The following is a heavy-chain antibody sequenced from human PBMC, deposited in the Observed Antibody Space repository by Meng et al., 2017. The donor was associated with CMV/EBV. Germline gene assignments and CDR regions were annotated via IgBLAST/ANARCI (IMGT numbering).Heavy chain of an antibody. J-gene: IGHJ6*02. CDR3: ARVRNSKTYDFWSSKNVGPMDV. V-gene: IGHV1-8*03. CDR2: MNPNSGNT. Sequence: ASVKVSCKASGYTFTSYDINWVRQATGQGLEWMGWMNPNSGNTGYAQKFQGRVTITRNTSISTAYMELSSLRSEDTAVYYCARVRNSKTYDFWSSKNVGPMDVWGQGTTVTVSS. D-gene: IGHD3-3*01. CDR1: GYTFTSYD.